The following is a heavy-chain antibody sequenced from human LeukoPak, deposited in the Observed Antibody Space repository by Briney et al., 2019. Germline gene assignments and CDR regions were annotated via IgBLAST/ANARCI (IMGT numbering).Heavy chain of an antibody. V-gene: IGHV4-59*01. J-gene: IGHJ4*02. Sequence: SETLSLTCTVSGGSISSYYWTWIRQPPGKGLEWIGYIYYSGSTNYNPSLTSRVTISVDTSKNQVSLRVNSVSAADTAVYYCARDSGNAPDYFDYWGQGILVTVSS. CDR1: GGSISSYY. CDR2: IYYSGST. CDR3: ARDSGNAPDYFDY.